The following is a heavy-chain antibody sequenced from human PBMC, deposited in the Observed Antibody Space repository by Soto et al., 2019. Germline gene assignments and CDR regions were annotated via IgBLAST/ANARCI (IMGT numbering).Heavy chain of an antibody. J-gene: IGHJ6*02. CDR3: ARDRDSSSAVTFGYYGMDV. Sequence: EVQLVETGGGLIQPGGSLRLSCAASGFTVSSNYMSWVRQAPGKGLEWVSVIYSGGSTYYADSVKGRFTISRDNSKNTLYLQMNSLRAEDTAVYYCARDRDSSSAVTFGYYGMDVWGQGTTVTVSS. D-gene: IGHD6-6*01. CDR1: GFTVSSNY. CDR2: IYSGGST. V-gene: IGHV3-53*02.